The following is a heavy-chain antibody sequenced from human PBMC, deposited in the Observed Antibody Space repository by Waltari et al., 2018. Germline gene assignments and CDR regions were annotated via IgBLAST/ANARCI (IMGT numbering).Heavy chain of an antibody. CDR2: IIPSYGLV. CDR3: AQWGSGYSREYFQH. Sequence: QVQLVQSGAEVKKSGSSVKVSCKASGDTFSSFATSWVRQAPGQGLEWRGRIIPSYGLVNYAQDLQGRATISADESTTTAYLELTSLSPEDTAVYYCAQWGSGYSREYFQHWGQGTLITVFS. V-gene: IGHV1-69*15. CDR1: GDTFSSFA. J-gene: IGHJ1*01. D-gene: IGHD6-25*01.